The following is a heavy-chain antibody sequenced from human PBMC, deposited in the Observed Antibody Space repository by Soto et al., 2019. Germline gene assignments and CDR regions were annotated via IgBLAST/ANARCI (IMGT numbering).Heavy chain of an antibody. D-gene: IGHD5-12*01. J-gene: IGHJ6*02. CDR1: GGSISSYY. V-gene: IGHV4-4*07. Sequence: SETLSLTCTVSGGSISSYYWSWIRQPAGKVLEWIGRIYTSGSTNYNPSLKSRVTMSVDTSKNQFSLKLSSVTAADTAVYYCARDYDHYYYYGMDVWGQGTTVTVSS. CDR2: IYTSGST. CDR3: ARDYDHYYYYGMDV.